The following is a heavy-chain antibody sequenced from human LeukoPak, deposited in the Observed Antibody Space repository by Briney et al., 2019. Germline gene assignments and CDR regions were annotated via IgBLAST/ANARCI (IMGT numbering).Heavy chain of an antibody. V-gene: IGHV3-7*01. CDR2: IKQDGSEK. D-gene: IGHD2-8*01. CDR1: GFTFSSYW. CDR3: ARDRAGRYCTNGVCYKYYYYYMDV. Sequence: GGSLRLSCAASGFTFSSYWMSWVRQAPGKGLEWVANIKQDGSEKYYVDSVKGRFTISRDNAKNSLYLQMNSLRAEDTAVYYCARDRAGRYCTNGVCYKYYYYYMDVWGKGTTVTVSS. J-gene: IGHJ6*03.